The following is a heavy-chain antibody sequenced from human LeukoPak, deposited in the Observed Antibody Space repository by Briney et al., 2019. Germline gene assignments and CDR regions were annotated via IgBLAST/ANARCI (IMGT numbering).Heavy chain of an antibody. CDR3: AVVVAYYYYMGV. CDR1: GASINSFIYY. J-gene: IGHJ6*03. Sequence: PSETLSLTCSVSGASINSFIYYWGWIRQAPGKGLEWIGNIYYNGNTYSSPSLKSRVTMSLDRSKNQFSLKLSSVTAADTAVYYCAVVVAYYYYMGVWGKGTTVTISS. D-gene: IGHD3-22*01. V-gene: IGHV4-39*01. CDR2: IYYNGNT.